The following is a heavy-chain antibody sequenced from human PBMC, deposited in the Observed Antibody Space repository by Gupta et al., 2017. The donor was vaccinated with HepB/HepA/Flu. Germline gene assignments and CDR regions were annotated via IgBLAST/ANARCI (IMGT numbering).Heavy chain of an antibody. CDR3: AKAGASPPGNWLDA. J-gene: IGHJ5*02. V-gene: IGHV1-3*01. Sequence: QVQLVQSGTEVKGPGATVNVSCKASGYTFTRHGLHWLRQAPGQSLEWMGWIKPADDYTKYSQKFQGRVSITRDTSANTAYMELNSLTSEDTAIYYCAKAGASPPGNWLDAWGQGSLVTVSS. CDR2: IKPADDYT. CDR1: GYTFTRHG.